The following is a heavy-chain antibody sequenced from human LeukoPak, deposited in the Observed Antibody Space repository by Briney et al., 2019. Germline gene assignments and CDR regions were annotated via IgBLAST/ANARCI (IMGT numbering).Heavy chain of an antibody. J-gene: IGHJ1*01. Sequence: SETLSLTRAVYGGSFSGYYWSWIRQPPGKGPEWIGEINHSGSTNYNPSLKSRVTISVDTSKNQFSLKLSSVTAADTAVYYCARGPTYYYDSSGYSFFFQHWGQGTLVTVSS. CDR1: GGSFSGYY. CDR3: ARGPTYYYDSSGYSFFFQH. D-gene: IGHD3-22*01. CDR2: INHSGST. V-gene: IGHV4-34*01.